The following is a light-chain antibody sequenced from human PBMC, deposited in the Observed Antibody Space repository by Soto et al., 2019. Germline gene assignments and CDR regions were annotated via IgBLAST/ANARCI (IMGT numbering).Light chain of an antibody. CDR1: QSVSSSY. Sequence: EIVLMQSPGTLSLSPGERATLSCRASQSVSSSYLAWYQQKPGQAPRLLIYGASSRATGIPDRFSGSGSGTDFTLTISRLEPEDFAVYYCQQYGSSLLFTFGPGTKVDIK. CDR3: QQYGSSLLFT. CDR2: GAS. J-gene: IGKJ3*01. V-gene: IGKV3-20*01.